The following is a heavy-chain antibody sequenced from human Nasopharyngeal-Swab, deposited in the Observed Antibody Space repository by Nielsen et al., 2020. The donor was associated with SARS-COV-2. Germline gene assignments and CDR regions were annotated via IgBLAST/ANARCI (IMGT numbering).Heavy chain of an antibody. CDR2: ISSSSSTI. V-gene: IGHV3-48*02. J-gene: IGHJ6*02. Sequence: GESLKISCAASGFTVSSYSMNWVRQAPGKGLEWVSYISSSSSTIYYADSVKGRFTISRDNAKNSLYLQMNSLRDEDTAVYYCASQNSSGYYTRTLGYYYYGMDVWGQGTTVTVSS. CDR1: GFTVSSYS. D-gene: IGHD3-22*01. CDR3: ASQNSSGYYTRTLGYYYYGMDV.